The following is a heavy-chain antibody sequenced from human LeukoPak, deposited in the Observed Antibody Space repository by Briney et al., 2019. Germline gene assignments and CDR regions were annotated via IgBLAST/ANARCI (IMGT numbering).Heavy chain of an antibody. D-gene: IGHD3-3*01. Sequence: GGSLRLSCAASGFTFSSFAMTWVRQAPGQGLEWVSTISNSGDSTYYADSVRSRFTISRGNSKNTLFLQMNSLRAEDTALYYCAKAIYDFWTGGPSSWGQGTLVTVSS. V-gene: IGHV3-23*01. J-gene: IGHJ4*02. CDR2: ISNSGDST. CDR3: AKAIYDFWTGGPSS. CDR1: GFTFSSFA.